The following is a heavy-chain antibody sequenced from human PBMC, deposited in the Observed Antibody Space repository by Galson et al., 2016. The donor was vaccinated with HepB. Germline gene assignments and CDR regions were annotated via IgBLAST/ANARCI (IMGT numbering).Heavy chain of an antibody. CDR2: INHGGTA. CDR1: GGSFSEYY. CDR3: MRGQSESGGYRDD. Sequence: LSLTCAVYGGSFSEYYWNWIRQPPGKGLEWIGEINHGGTAKYNPSLKSRVTISVDTSKTQFSLKLSSVTATDTAVYFCMRGQSESGGYRDDWGQGTLGTVSS. D-gene: IGHD3-22*01. V-gene: IGHV4-34*01. J-gene: IGHJ4*02.